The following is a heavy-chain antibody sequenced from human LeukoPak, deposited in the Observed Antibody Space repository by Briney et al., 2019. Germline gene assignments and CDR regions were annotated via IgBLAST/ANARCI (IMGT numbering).Heavy chain of an antibody. CDR2: INHSGST. D-gene: IGHD2-2*01. CDR1: GGSISSYY. V-gene: IGHV4-34*01. J-gene: IGHJ4*02. CDR3: ARGIAVVPAVSFDY. Sequence: PSETLSLTCTVSGGSISSYYRSWIRQPPGKGLEWIGEINHSGSTNYNPSLKSRVTISVDTSKNQFSLKLSSVTAADTAVYYCARGIAVVPAVSFDYWGQGTLVTVSS.